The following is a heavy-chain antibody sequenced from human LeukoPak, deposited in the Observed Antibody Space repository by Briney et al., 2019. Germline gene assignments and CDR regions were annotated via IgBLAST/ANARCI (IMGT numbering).Heavy chain of an antibody. Sequence: GGSLRLSCAASGFTFSSYAMSWVRQAPGKGLEWVSVISGSGGSTYYADSVKGRFTISRDNSKNTLYLEVNSLRAEDTAVYSCAKDSGSGYSNYYYYGMDVWGQGTTVTVSS. V-gene: IGHV3-23*01. CDR2: ISGSGGST. J-gene: IGHJ6*02. CDR1: GFTFSSYA. CDR3: AKDSGSGYSNYYYYGMDV. D-gene: IGHD3-3*01.